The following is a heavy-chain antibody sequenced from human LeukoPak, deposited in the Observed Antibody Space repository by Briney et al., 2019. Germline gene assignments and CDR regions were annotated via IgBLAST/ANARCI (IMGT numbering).Heavy chain of an antibody. CDR2: ISGSGGST. CDR3: AKADGAVQDQLFDY. D-gene: IGHD1-1*01. V-gene: IGHV3-23*01. J-gene: IGHJ4*02. CDR1: GFTFSSYA. Sequence: GGSLRLSCAASGFTFSSYAMSWVRQAPGKGLEWVSAISGSGGSTYYADSVKSRFTISRDNSKNTLYLQMNSLRAEDTAVYYCAKADGAVQDQLFDYWGQGTLVTVSS.